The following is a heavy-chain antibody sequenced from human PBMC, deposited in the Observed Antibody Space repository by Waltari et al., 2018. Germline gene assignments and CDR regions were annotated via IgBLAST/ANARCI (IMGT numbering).Heavy chain of an antibody. CDR1: GFTFSSYS. V-gene: IGHV3-21*01. Sequence: EVQLVESGGGLVKPGGSLRLPCAASGFTFSSYSMNGVRRAPGKGLEWVSSITSSSNHRYYADSVKGRFTISRDNAKNSLYLQMNSLRAEDTAVYYCTRDFLYSRYSSSSYFDYWGQGALVTVSS. D-gene: IGHD6-13*01. J-gene: IGHJ4*02. CDR3: TRDFLYSRYSSSSYFDY. CDR2: ITSSSNHR.